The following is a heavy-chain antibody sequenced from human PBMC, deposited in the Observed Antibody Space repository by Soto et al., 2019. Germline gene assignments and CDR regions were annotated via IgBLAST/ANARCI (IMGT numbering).Heavy chain of an antibody. Sequence: EVQLVESGGGLVQPGGSLRLSCAASGFTFSSYDMHWVRQSTGKGLEWVSTIGTAGDTYYSDSVKGRFTISREDARDSLYLQMNSLRAGDTALYYCARADQYQLHRGYSFDYWGQGILVTVSS. CDR1: GFTFSSYD. CDR3: ARADQYQLHRGYSFDY. CDR2: IGTAGDT. J-gene: IGHJ4*02. V-gene: IGHV3-13*01. D-gene: IGHD1-1*01.